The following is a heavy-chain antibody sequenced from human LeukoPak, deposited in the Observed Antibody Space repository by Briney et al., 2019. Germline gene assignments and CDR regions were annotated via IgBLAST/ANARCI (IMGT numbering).Heavy chain of an antibody. J-gene: IGHJ4*02. Sequence: ASVKVSCKASGYTFTGYYIHWVRQAPGQGLEWMGWINPNSGGTNYTQRFQGRVTMTRDTSISTAYMELSRLRADDTAFYYCARDTLGEGEDANYAVYYFDYWGQGTVVTVSS. V-gene: IGHV1-2*02. CDR2: INPNSGGT. CDR3: ARDTLGEGEDANYAVYYFDY. CDR1: GYTFTGYY. D-gene: IGHD4/OR15-4a*01.